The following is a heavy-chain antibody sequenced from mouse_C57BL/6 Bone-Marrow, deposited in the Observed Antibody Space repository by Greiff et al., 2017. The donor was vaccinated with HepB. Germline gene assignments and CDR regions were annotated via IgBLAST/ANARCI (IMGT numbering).Heavy chain of an antibody. Sequence: EVQGVESGGDLVKPGGSLKLSCAASGFTFSSYGMSWVRQTPDKRLEWVATISSGGSYTYYPDSVKGRFTISRDNAKNTRYLQMSSLKSEETAMYYCERGAGGDYWGQGTTLTVSS. CDR3: ERGAGGDY. CDR1: GFTFSSYG. CDR2: ISSGGSYT. J-gene: IGHJ2*01. V-gene: IGHV5-6*01.